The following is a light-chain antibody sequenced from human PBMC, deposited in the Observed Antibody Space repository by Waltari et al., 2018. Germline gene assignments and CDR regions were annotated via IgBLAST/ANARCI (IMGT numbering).Light chain of an antibody. CDR3: ATWDDSLNGVV. CDR1: RSKIGDDS. V-gene: IGLV1-44*01. Sequence: QSVLTQPPSASGSPGQRVTISCSGSRSKIGDDSVKWYQHFPGTAPKLLIYRSYQRTSGVPDRFSGSKSGTSASLAISGFQSEDEADYYCATWDDSLNGVVFGGGTKLTVL. CDR2: RSY. J-gene: IGLJ2*01.